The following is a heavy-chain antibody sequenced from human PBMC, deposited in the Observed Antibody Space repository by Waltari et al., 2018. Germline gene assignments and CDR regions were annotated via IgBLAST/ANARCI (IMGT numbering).Heavy chain of an antibody. CDR2: IRYDGSNK. J-gene: IGHJ4*02. D-gene: IGHD3-10*01. V-gene: IGHV3-30*02. Sequence: QVQLVESGGGVVQPGGSLRLSCAASGFTFSSDGMHWVRQDPGKGLEGVAFIRYDGSNKYYADSVKGRFTISRDNSKNTLYLQMNSLRAEDTAVYYCAKKGRYYGSGSYYYFDYWGQGTLVTVSS. CDR3: AKKGRYYGSGSYYYFDY. CDR1: GFTFSSDG.